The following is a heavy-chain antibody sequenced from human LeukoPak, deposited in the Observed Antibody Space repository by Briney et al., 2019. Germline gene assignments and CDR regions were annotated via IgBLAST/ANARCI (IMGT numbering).Heavy chain of an antibody. D-gene: IGHD4-23*01. CDR3: AREEGNAAFDI. CDR2: INPSGGST. Sequence: ASVKVSCKASGYTFTSYYMHWVRQAPGQGLECMGIINPSGGSTSYAQKFQGRVTMTRDTSTSTVYMELSSLRSEDTAVYYCAREEGNAAFDIWGQGTMVTVSS. V-gene: IGHV1-46*01. J-gene: IGHJ3*02. CDR1: GYTFTSYY.